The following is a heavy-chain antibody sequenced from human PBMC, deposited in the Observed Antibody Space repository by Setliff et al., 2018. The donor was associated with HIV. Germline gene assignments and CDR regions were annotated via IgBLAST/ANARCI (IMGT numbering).Heavy chain of an antibody. Sequence: KPGGSLRLSCAASGITFSSYTMNWVRQAPGKGLEWVSSISSSSYYIYYADSVRGRFTISRDNPENSLYLQMNSLRLEDTAVYYCARLVSRRAGVDYWGQGTQVTVSS. CDR1: GITFSSYT. D-gene: IGHD4-17*01. V-gene: IGHV3-21*03. J-gene: IGHJ4*02. CDR3: ARLVSRRAGVDY. CDR2: ISSSSYYI.